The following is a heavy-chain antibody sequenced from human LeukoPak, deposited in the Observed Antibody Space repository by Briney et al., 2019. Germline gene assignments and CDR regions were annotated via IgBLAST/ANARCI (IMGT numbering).Heavy chain of an antibody. CDR1: GYTFTSYG. V-gene: IGHV1-18*01. D-gene: IGHD3-10*01. J-gene: IGHJ4*02. CDR2: ISAYNGNT. CDR3: ARHDSYYYVSGTLDY. Sequence: GSVKVSCKASGYTFTSYGISWVRQAPGQGVEWMGWISAYNGNTYYAQTFQGRVTMTTDTSTSTAYMELKSLRSDDTAFYYCARHDSYYYVSGTLDYWGQGTLVTVSS.